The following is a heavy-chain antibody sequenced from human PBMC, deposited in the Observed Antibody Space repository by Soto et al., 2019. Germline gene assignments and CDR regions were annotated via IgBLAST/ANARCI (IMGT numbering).Heavy chain of an antibody. Sequence: GESLKISCEASEYRLTSYWIGWVRQMPGKGLEWMGIIYPGDSDTKYSPSFQGQVTISADKSISTAYLQWSSLKASDSAMYYCARVRYSGYVGMDVRGQGTTVTVSS. CDR1: EYRLTSYW. D-gene: IGHD5-12*01. CDR2: IYPGDSDT. J-gene: IGHJ6*02. V-gene: IGHV5-51*01. CDR3: ARVRYSGYVGMDV.